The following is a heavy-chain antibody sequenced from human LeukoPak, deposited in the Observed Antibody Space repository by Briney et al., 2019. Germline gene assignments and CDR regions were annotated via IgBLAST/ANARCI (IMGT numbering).Heavy chain of an antibody. CDR3: AGRVAFDI. CDR1: GFTFSDYY. V-gene: IGHV3-11*01. J-gene: IGHJ3*02. CDR2: IDGSSSRI. Sequence: PGGSLRLSCAASGFTFSDYYMSWLRQAPGKGREWVSYIDGSSSRINYADSVKCPFTITRDNAKNSLLLQMNSLTVEDTGVYYCAGRVAFDIWGLGKMVTVSS. D-gene: IGHD5-24*01.